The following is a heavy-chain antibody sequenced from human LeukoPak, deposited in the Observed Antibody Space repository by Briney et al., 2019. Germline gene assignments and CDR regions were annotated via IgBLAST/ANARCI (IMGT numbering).Heavy chain of an antibody. CDR1: GGSISNYY. Sequence: PSETLSLTCTVSGGSISNYYWSWIRQPPGKGLEGIGYIYFSGSSNQNPSLRSRVTMSVDTSKNQFSLKLSSVTAADTAVYYCARHVRSGYNLLDYWGQGTLVTVSS. CDR2: IYFSGSS. D-gene: IGHD5-24*01. V-gene: IGHV4-59*08. CDR3: ARHVRSGYNLLDY. J-gene: IGHJ4*02.